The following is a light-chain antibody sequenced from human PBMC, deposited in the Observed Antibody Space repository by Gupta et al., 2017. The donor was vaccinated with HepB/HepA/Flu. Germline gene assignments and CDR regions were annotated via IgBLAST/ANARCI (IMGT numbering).Light chain of an antibody. CDR1: QDINSW. CDR3: QQDNTYPIT. Sequence: DAQLTQSPSSLSASVGDRVTITCRASQDINSWLAWYQQKPGQAPKSLIYGASTLQSGVPSRFSGSRSGTDFTLTISGLQPEDFETYYCQQDNTYPITFGQGTQLEIK. J-gene: IGKJ5*01. CDR2: GAS. V-gene: IGKV1D-16*01.